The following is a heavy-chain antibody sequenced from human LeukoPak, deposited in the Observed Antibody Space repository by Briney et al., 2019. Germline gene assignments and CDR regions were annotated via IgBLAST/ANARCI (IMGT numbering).Heavy chain of an antibody. CDR1: GGSISSSSYY. D-gene: IGHD5-18*01. V-gene: IGHV4-39*01. J-gene: IGHJ4*02. CDR2: IYYSGST. CDR3: ARHSGGSGYSYVWGSFDY. Sequence: PSETLSLTCTVSGGSISSSSYYWGWIRQPPGKGLEWIGSIYYSGSTYYNPSLKSRVTISVDTSKNQFSLKLSSVTAADTAVYYCARHSGGSGYSYVWGSFDYWGQGTLVTVSS.